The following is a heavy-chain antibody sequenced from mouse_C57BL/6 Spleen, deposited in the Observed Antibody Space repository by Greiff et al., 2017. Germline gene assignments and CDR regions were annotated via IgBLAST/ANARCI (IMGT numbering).Heavy chain of an antibody. CDR2: IYPRDGST. CDR1: GYTFTSYD. D-gene: IGHD2-1*01. V-gene: IGHV1-85*01. Sequence: VKLVESGPELVKPGASVKLSCKASGYTFTSYDINWVKQRPGQGLEWIGWIYPRDGSTKYNEKFKGKATLTVDTSSSTAYMELHSLTSEDAAVYFCARDYYASFAYWGQGTLVTVSA. CDR3: ARDYYASFAY. J-gene: IGHJ3*01.